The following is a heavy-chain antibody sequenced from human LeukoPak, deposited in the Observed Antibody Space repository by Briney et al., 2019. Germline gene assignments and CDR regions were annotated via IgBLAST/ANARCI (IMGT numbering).Heavy chain of an antibody. J-gene: IGHJ4*02. V-gene: IGHV3-30*03. CDR3: ARVFAAVVTEFDY. D-gene: IGHD4-23*01. Sequence: GGSLRLSCGGSGFTFSDHGMHWVRQAPGKGLEWVAGISYDAYYQYYTDSVKGRFTISRDNAKNTLYLQMNSLRAEDTAVYYCARVFAAVVTEFDYWGQGTLVTVSS. CDR2: ISYDAYYQ. CDR1: GFTFSDHG.